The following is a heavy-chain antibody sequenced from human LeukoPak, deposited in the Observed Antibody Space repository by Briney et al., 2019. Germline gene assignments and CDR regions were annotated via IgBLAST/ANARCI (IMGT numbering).Heavy chain of an antibody. Sequence: ASVKVSCKTSGYTFTDYYIHWVRQAPGQWLEWMGWINPDSGGTNYAQKFQGRVTVTSDTSIRTVYMDMSSLRSDDTAVYYCARSDSGKYCHGDWGQGTPVTVSS. V-gene: IGHV1-2*02. CDR2: INPDSGGT. CDR3: ARSDSGKYCHGD. D-gene: IGHD2-8*02. J-gene: IGHJ4*02. CDR1: GYTFTDYY.